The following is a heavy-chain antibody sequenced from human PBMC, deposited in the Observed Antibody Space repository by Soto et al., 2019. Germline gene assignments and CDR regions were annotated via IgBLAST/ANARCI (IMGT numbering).Heavy chain of an antibody. D-gene: IGHD3-10*01. J-gene: IGHJ3*02. Sequence: ASVKVSFKASGYTFTSYGISWVRQAPGQGLEWMGWISAYNGNTNYAQKLQGRVTMTTDTSTSTAYMELRSLRSDDTAVYYCARDHFILRLSMVRGVRHGSAFDIWG. CDR2: ISAYNGNT. V-gene: IGHV1-18*01. CDR1: GYTFTSYG. CDR3: ARDHFILRLSMVRGVRHGSAFDI.